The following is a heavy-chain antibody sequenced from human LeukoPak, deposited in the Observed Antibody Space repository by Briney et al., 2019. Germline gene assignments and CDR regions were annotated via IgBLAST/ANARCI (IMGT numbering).Heavy chain of an antibody. CDR3: ARESGITMLRGAHTP. CDR1: GFTFSSYG. V-gene: IGHV3-30*02. Sequence: GGSLRLSCAASGFTFSSYGMHWVRQAPGKGLEWVAFIRYDGSNKYYADSVKGRFTVSRDNAENSLYLQMNSLRAEDTAVYYCARESGITMLRGAHTPWGQGILVTVSS. J-gene: IGHJ5*02. CDR2: IRYDGSNK. D-gene: IGHD3-10*01.